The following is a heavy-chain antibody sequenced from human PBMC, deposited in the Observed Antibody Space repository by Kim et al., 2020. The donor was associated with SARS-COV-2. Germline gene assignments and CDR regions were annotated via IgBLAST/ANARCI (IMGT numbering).Heavy chain of an antibody. D-gene: IGHD6-19*01. CDR3: ARSSGWRFDY. CDR2: IYYSGST. J-gene: IGHJ4*02. Sequence: SETLSLTCTVSGGSISSYYWSWIRQPPGKGLEWIGYIYYSGSTNYNPSLKSRVTISVDTSKNQFSLKLSSVTAADTAVYYCARSSGWRFDYWGQGTLVTVSS. V-gene: IGHV4-59*13. CDR1: GGSISSYY.